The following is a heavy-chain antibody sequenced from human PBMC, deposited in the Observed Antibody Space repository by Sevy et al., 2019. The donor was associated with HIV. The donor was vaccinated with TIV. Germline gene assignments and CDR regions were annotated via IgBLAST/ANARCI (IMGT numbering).Heavy chain of an antibody. J-gene: IGHJ3*02. V-gene: IGHV3-30*18. CDR1: GFTFSGYW. CDR3: AKVYRVAATDDAFDI. Sequence: GGSLRLSCTVSGFTFSGYWMSWVRQAPGKGLEWVAVISYDGSNKYYAHSVKGRFTISRDNSKNTLYLQMNSLRAEDTAVYYCAKVYRVAATDDAFDIWGQGTMVTVSS. CDR2: ISYDGSNK. D-gene: IGHD2-15*01.